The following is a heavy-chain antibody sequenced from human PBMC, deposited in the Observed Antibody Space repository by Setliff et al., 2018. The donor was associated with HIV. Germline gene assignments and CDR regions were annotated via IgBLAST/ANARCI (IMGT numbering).Heavy chain of an antibody. CDR1: GYTFTSYY. CDR3: ARGPTRSVAVYDSDGYYLRFFDY. J-gene: IGHJ4*02. Sequence: ASVKVSCKASGYTFTSYYVHWVRQAPGQGLEWMGIINPISGNTNYAQNFQGRVTMTRDTSTSIVYMELSSLRSEDTAVYYCARGPTRSVAVYDSDGYYLRFFDYWGQGALVTVSS. V-gene: IGHV1-46*03. CDR2: INPISGNT. D-gene: IGHD3-22*01.